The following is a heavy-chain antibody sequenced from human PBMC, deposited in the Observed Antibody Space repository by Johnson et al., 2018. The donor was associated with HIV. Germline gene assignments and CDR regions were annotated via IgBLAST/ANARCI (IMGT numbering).Heavy chain of an antibody. CDR2: ISSSGTII. D-gene: IGHD3-16*01. CDR1: GFTVSSNY. V-gene: IGHV3-11*04. Sequence: QVQLVESGGGLVQPGGSLRLSCAASGFTVSSNYMSWVRQAPGKGLEWVSYISSSGTIIYYVDSVKGRFTISRDNAKNSLYLQMNSLTAADTAVYYCARSRGADDAFDGWGQGTMVTVSS. J-gene: IGHJ3*01. CDR3: ARSRGADDAFDG.